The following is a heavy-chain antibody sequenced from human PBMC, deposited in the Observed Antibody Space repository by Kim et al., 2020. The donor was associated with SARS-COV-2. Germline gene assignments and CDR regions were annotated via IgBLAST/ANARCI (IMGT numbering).Heavy chain of an antibody. D-gene: IGHD3-10*01. CDR2: INTNTGNP. CDR1: GYTFSTYA. J-gene: IGHJ6*02. V-gene: IGHV7-4-1*02. CDR3: AILPLQRVAPVRGGGLYGLDV. Sequence: ASVKVSCKASGYTFSTYAINWVRQASGQGLECMGWINTNTGNPTYAQGFTGRFVFSLDISVSTAYLQISSLKPEDSAVYYCAILPLQRVAPVRGGGLYGLDVWGQGTTVTVSS.